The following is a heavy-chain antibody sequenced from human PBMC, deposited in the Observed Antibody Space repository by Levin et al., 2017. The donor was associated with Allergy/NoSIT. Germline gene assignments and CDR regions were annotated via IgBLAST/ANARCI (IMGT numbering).Heavy chain of an antibody. CDR1: GFTISSNH. CDR3: ARDHYDILTGYYRGYGMDV. J-gene: IGHJ6*02. D-gene: IGHD3-9*01. CDR2: IYSGDNI. Sequence: GESLKISCAASGFTISSNHMSWVRQAPGKGLEWVSVIYSGDNIHYSDSVKGRFTISRDNSKNTLYLQMNSLRAEDTAVYYCARDHYDILTGYYRGYGMDVWGQGTTVTVSS. V-gene: IGHV3-53*01.